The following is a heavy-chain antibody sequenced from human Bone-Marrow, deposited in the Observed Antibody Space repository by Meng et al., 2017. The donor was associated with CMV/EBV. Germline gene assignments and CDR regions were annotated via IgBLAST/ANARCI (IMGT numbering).Heavy chain of an antibody. V-gene: IGHV3-20*04. CDR2: INWNGGST. Sequence: GESLKISCAASGFTFDDYGMSWVRQAPGKGLEWVSGINWNGGSTGYADSVKGRFTISRDNAKNSLYLQMNSLRAEDMAVYYCARDSRDGYNYQFYYFDYWGQGTLVTVSS. D-gene: IGHD5-24*01. CDR1: GFTFDDYG. CDR3: ARDSRDGYNYQFYYFDY. J-gene: IGHJ4*02.